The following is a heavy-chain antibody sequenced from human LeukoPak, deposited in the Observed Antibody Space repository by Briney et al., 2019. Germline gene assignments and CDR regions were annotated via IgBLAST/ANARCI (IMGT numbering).Heavy chain of an antibody. CDR2: IIPILGIA. Sequence: SVKVSCKASGGTFSSYAISWVRQAPGQGLEWMGRIIPILGIANYAQKFQGRVTITADKSTSTAYMELSSLRSEDTAVYYCARELSGWYRSLDYWGQGTLVTVSS. D-gene: IGHD6-19*01. CDR3: ARELSGWYRSLDY. V-gene: IGHV1-69*04. J-gene: IGHJ4*02. CDR1: GGTFSSYA.